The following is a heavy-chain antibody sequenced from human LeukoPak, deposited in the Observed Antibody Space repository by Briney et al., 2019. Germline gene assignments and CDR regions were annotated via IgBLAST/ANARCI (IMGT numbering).Heavy chain of an antibody. CDR3: ARHARGLEWLSDFDY. D-gene: IGHD3-3*01. V-gene: IGHV5-51*01. Sequence: GESLKISCKGSGYSFTSYWIGWVRQMPGKGLEWMGIIYPGDSDTRYSPSFQGQVTISADKSISTAYLQWSSLKASDTAMYYCARHARGLEWLSDFDYLGQGTLVTVSS. J-gene: IGHJ4*02. CDR2: IYPGDSDT. CDR1: GYSFTSYW.